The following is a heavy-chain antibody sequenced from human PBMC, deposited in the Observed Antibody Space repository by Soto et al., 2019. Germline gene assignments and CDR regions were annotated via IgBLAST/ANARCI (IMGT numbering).Heavy chain of an antibody. Sequence: GGSLRLSCAASGFTWMHWVRQAPGKGLVWVSRINPDGTNAGYADSVRGRFIISRDNAKNTLFLQMNSLRAEDTAVYYCASETGRGSGSYYCDYWGQGSRVTV. CDR2: INPDGTNA. J-gene: IGHJ4*02. D-gene: IGHD3-16*01. V-gene: IGHV3-74*01. CDR1: GFTW. CDR3: ASETGRGSGSYYCDY.